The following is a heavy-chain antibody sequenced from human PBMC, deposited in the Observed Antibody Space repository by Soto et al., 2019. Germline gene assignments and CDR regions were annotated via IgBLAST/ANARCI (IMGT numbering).Heavy chain of an antibody. CDR3: ARLPTWPDYHFDY. J-gene: IGHJ4*02. CDR1: GYSFTNYW. V-gene: IGHV5-51*01. CDR2: IYPGDSDT. D-gene: IGHD4-17*01. Sequence: PGESLKISCKGSGYSFTNYWIGWVRQMPGKGLEWMGLIYPGDSDTRDSPSFQGQVTMSVDKSINTAYLQWSSLKASDTAMYYCARLPTWPDYHFDYWGQGTPVTVSS.